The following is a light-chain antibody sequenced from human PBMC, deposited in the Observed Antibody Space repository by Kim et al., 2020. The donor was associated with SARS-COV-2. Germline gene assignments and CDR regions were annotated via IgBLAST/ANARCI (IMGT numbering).Light chain of an antibody. CDR3: AVWDVNLKGPV. CDR2: SDD. V-gene: IGLV1-44*01. Sequence: GQWVPISCSGSSSNSGDKSVNWYQQLPGTAPKLAIHSDDQRPSGVPDRFSGSRAGTSASLTISGLQSGDEADYYCAVWDVNLKGPVFGGGTQLTVL. J-gene: IGLJ2*01. CDR1: SSNSGDKS.